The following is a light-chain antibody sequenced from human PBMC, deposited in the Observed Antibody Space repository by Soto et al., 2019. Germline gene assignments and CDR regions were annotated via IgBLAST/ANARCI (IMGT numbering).Light chain of an antibody. V-gene: IGKV1-39*01. CDR1: QSISSF. Sequence: DIQKTQSPSSLSASVGDRVTITCQASQSISSFLNWHHHKPGKAPKVLIYGASSLQSGVPSRFSGSGSGTDFTLTISSLQPEDFATYYCQQGYSTPITFGQGTRLDIK. CDR2: GAS. J-gene: IGKJ5*01. CDR3: QQGYSTPIT.